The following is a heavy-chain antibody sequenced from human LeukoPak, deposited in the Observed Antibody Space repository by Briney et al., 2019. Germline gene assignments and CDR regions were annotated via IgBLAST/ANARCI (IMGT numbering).Heavy chain of an antibody. D-gene: IGHD6-19*01. V-gene: IGHV1-24*01. J-gene: IGHJ4*02. Sequence: SVKPACNVSRYTLTELSMHWVRQAPGKVLEWMGGFDPEDGETIYAQKFQGRVTMTEDTSTDTAYMELSSLRSEDTAVYYCATWSDSGGWPMFDYWGQGTLVTVSS. CDR3: ATWSDSGGWPMFDY. CDR1: RYTLTELS. CDR2: FDPEDGET.